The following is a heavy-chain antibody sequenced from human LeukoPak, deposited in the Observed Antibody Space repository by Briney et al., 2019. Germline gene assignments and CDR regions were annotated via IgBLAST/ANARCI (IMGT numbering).Heavy chain of an antibody. D-gene: IGHD6-13*01. J-gene: IGHJ6*04. V-gene: IGHV4-34*01. Sequence: SETLSLNCAVYGGSFSGYYWSWIRQPPGKGLEWIGEINHSGSTNYNPSLKSRVTISVDTSKNQFSLKLSSVTAADTAVYYCARAGIAAAGTLHGMDVWGKGTTVTVSS. CDR1: GGSFSGYY. CDR2: INHSGST. CDR3: ARAGIAAAGTLHGMDV.